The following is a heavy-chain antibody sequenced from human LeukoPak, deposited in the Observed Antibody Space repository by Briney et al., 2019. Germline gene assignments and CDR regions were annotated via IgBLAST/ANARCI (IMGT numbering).Heavy chain of an antibody. CDR3: ARVVGYCSGGSCYYFDY. J-gene: IGHJ4*02. D-gene: IGHD2-15*01. CDR1: GGSISSYY. Sequence: SETLSLTCTVSGGSISSYYWSWIRQPPGKGLEWIGYIYYSGSTNYNPSLKSRVTISVDTSKNQFSLKLSSVTAADTAVYYCARVVGYCSGGSCYYFDYWGQGTLVTVSS. V-gene: IGHV4-59*01. CDR2: IYYSGST.